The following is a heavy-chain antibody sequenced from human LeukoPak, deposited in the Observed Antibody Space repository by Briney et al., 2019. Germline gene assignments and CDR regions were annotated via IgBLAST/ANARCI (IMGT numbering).Heavy chain of an antibody. Sequence: GGSLRLSCAASGFTFSDYYMSWIRQAPGKGLEWVSYISSSSSYTNSADSVKGRFTISRDNAKNSLYLQMNSLRAEDTAVYFCARSPSSSTEGYFDYWGQGALVTVSS. D-gene: IGHD2/OR15-2a*01. V-gene: IGHV3-11*03. CDR1: GFTFSDYY. CDR3: ARSPSSSTEGYFDY. J-gene: IGHJ4*02. CDR2: ISSSSSYT.